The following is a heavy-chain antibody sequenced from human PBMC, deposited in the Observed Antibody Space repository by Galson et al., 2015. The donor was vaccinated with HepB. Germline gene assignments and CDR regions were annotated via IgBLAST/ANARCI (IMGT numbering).Heavy chain of an antibody. CDR2: INPSGGST. CDR3: AREGSSGWTVYYYYGMDV. V-gene: IGHV1-46*01. CDR1: GYTFTSYY. Sequence: SVKVSCKASGYTFTSYYMHWVRQAPGQGLEWMGIINPSGGSTSYAQKFQGRVTMTRDTSTSTVYMELSSLRSEDTAVYYCAREGSSGWTVYYYYGMDVWGQGTTVTVSS. J-gene: IGHJ6*02. D-gene: IGHD6-19*01.